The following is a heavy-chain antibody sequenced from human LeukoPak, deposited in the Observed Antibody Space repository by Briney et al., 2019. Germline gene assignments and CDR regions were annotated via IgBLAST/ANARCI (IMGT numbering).Heavy chain of an antibody. J-gene: IGHJ4*02. Sequence: PSETLSLTCTVSGGSISSGDYYWGWIRQHPGKGLEWIGFFYNSGSTYYNLSLKSRVTISIDTSKNQFSLRLTSVTAADTAVYYCARDGGYSYGPFDCWGQGTLVTVSS. CDR1: GGSISSGDYY. D-gene: IGHD5-18*01. V-gene: IGHV4-31*03. CDR3: ARDGGYSYGPFDC. CDR2: FYNSGST.